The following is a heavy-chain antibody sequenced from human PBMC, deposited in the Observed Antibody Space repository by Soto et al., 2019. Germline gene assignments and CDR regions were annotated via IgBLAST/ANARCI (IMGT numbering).Heavy chain of an antibody. CDR2: VNNDGRNT. V-gene: IGHV3-23*01. Sequence: EVQLLESGGDLVQSGGSLRLSCEASGFTFSDFGMSWVRQIPGKGLEWVSTVNNDGRNTHYADSVEGRFTTSRDNSKNTLYLQMGSLRAEGTAIYYCAKDAGNEESLFDYWGQGTLVTVSS. J-gene: IGHJ4*02. CDR3: AKDAGNEESLFDY. CDR1: GFTFSDFG.